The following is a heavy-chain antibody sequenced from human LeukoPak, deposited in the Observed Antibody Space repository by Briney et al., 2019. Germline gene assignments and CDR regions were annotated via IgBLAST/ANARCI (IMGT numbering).Heavy chain of an antibody. Sequence: PGGSLRLSCAASGFTFSSYWMSWVRQAPGKGLEWVSVIYSGGTTYYAASVKGRFTISRDNSKNTLYLQMNSLRAEDTAVYYCANGYSRGRRAFDIWGQGTMVTVSS. V-gene: IGHV3-66*01. CDR3: ANGYSRGRRAFDI. CDR2: IYSGGTT. J-gene: IGHJ3*02. D-gene: IGHD6-19*01. CDR1: GFTFSSYW.